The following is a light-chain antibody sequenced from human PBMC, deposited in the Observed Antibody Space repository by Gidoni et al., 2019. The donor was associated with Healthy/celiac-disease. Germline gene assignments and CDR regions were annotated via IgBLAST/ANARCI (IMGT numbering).Light chain of an antibody. J-gene: IGLJ2*01. V-gene: IGLV1-40*01. CDR2: GNS. CDR3: QSYDSSLSAHVI. Sequence: QSVLTQPPSVSGAPGPRVTISCTGSSSNIGAGYEVHWYQQLPGTAPKLLIYGNSNRPSGVPDRFSGSKSGTSASLAITGLQAEDEADYYCQSYDSSLSAHVIFGGGTKLTVL. CDR1: SSNIGAGYE.